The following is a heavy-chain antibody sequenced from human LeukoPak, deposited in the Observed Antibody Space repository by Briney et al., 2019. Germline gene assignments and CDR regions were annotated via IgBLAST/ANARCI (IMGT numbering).Heavy chain of an antibody. V-gene: IGHV4-34*01. J-gene: IGHJ4*02. D-gene: IGHD3-16*02. CDR2: INHSGST. CDR1: GGSFSGYY. Sequence: SETLSLTRAVYGGSFSGYYWSWIRQPPGKGLEWIGEINHSGSTNYNPSLKSRVIISVDTSKNQFSLKLSSVTAADTAVYYCARGLSAVVHWGQGTLVTVSS. CDR3: ARGLSAVVH.